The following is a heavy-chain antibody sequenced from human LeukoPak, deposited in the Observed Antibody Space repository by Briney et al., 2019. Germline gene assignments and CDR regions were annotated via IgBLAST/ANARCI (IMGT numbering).Heavy chain of an antibody. CDR2: IYSGGST. CDR1: GFTVSSNY. V-gene: IGHV3-66*01. J-gene: IGHJ4*02. CDR3: ATTYYGSGSSSDF. D-gene: IGHD3-10*01. Sequence: PGGSLRLSCAASGFTVSSNYMSWVRQAPGKGLEWVSVIYSGGSTYYADSVKGRFTISRDNSKNTLYLQMNSLRAEDTAVYYCATTYYGSGSSSDFWGQGTLVTVSS.